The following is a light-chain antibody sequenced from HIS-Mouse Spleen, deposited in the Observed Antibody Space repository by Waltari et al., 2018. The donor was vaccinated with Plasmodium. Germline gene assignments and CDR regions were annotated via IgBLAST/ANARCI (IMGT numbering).Light chain of an antibody. CDR3: CSYAGSSTYV. V-gene: IGLV2-23*01. CDR1: SSDVGSYKL. J-gene: IGLJ1*01. CDR2: EGS. Sequence: QSALTQPASVSGSPGQSITIPCTGPSSDVGSYKLVSWYQQHPGKAPKLMLYEGSKRPSGVSNRFSGSKSGNTAYLTISGLQAEDEADYYCCSYAGSSTYVFGTGTKVTVL.